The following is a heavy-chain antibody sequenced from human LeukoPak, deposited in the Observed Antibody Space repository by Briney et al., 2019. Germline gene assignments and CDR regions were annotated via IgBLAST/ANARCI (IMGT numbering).Heavy chain of an antibody. V-gene: IGHV4-39*07. CDR1: GGSISSSSYY. D-gene: IGHD3-22*01. CDR3: ARVASTYYYDSSGYYYDPLFDY. CDR2: IYTSGST. J-gene: IGHJ4*02. Sequence: SETLSLTCTVSGGSISSSSYYRGWIRQPPGKGLEWIGRIYTSGSTNYNPSLKSRVTISVDTSKNQFSLKLSSVTAADTAVYYCARVASTYYYDSSGYYYDPLFDYWGQGTLVTVSS.